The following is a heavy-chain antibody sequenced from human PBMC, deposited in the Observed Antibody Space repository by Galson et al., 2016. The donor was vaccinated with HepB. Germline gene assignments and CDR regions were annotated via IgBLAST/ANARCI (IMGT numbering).Heavy chain of an antibody. V-gene: IGHV3-23*01. D-gene: IGHD3-10*01. J-gene: IGHJ5*02. CDR3: ARFRPLTSHYGNTEQLEH. Sequence: SLRLSCAVSGFTFDSYDMSWVRQAPGKGPEWVSAISAGGGRTNYVDSVKGRFTISRDDSKNTAYLRMNSLKTEDTAVYYCARFRPLTSHYGNTEQLEHWGQGTLVTVSS. CDR1: GFTFDSYD. CDR2: ISAGGGRT.